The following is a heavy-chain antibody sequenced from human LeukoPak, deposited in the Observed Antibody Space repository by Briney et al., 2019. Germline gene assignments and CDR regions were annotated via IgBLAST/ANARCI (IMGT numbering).Heavy chain of an antibody. D-gene: IGHD3-10*01. V-gene: IGHV1-24*01. CDR2: FHPEDGET. CDR1: GYTVTELS. Sequence: ASVKVSCKVSGYTVTELSMHWVRQSPGKGLEWMGGFHPEDGETIYAQKFQGRVTMTEDTSTDTAYMELSSLRSEDTAVYYCARVWGHIIGSGEYYFDYWGQGTLVTVSS. CDR3: ARVWGHIIGSGEYYFDY. J-gene: IGHJ4*02.